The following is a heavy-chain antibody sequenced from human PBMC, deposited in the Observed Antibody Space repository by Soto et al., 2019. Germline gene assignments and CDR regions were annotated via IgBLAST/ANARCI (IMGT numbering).Heavy chain of an antibody. Sequence: QVQLVQSGAEVKKPGASVKVSCKASGYTFTSYDINWVRQATGQGLEWMGWMNPNSGNTGYAQKFQGRVTMTRNTSISTAYMELSSLRSEDTAVYYCARVLGYCSGGSCYPDSFDIWGQWTMVTVSS. CDR2: MNPNSGNT. J-gene: IGHJ3*02. D-gene: IGHD2-15*01. V-gene: IGHV1-8*01. CDR1: GYTFTSYD. CDR3: ARVLGYCSGGSCYPDSFDI.